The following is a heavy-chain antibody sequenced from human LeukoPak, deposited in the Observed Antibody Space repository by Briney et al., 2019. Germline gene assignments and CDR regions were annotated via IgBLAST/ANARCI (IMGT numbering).Heavy chain of an antibody. CDR1: GFTFSSYG. Sequence: GGSLRLSCAASGFTFSSYGMHWVRPAPGKGLEWVAVIWYDGSNKYYADSVKGRFTISRDNSKNTLYLQMNSLRAEDTAVYYCATREGDGHSSSFSPLEYWGQGTLVTVSS. CDR3: ATREGDGHSSSFSPLEY. D-gene: IGHD6-6*01. CDR2: IWYDGSNK. J-gene: IGHJ4*02. V-gene: IGHV3-33*01.